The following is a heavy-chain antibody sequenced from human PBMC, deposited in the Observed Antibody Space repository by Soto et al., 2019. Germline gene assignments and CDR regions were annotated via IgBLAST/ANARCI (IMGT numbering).Heavy chain of an antibody. D-gene: IGHD5-12*01. CDR3: ARGVDVMAKYEH. J-gene: IGHJ1*01. CDR2: VVPLFGTP. CDR1: GGSFSMYA. V-gene: IGHV1-69*01. Sequence: QVQLVQSGAELKEPGSSVKVSCKTSGGSFSMYAITWVRQAPGQGLEWLGGVVPLFGTPNYAQKFLDRVTITADESKSTVYMELSSLRSEDTAVYYCARGVDVMAKYEHWGQESLVTVSS.